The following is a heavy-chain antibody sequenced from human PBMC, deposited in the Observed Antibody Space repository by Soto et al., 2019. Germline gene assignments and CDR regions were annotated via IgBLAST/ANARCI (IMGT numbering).Heavy chain of an antibody. D-gene: IGHD2-15*01. V-gene: IGHV4-59*01. CDR1: GGSISSYF. Sequence: SETLSLTCTVSGGSISSYFWSWIRQPPGQGLEWIGYIYYSGSTNYNPSLNSRVTMSVDTSQNQFSLSLSSVTAADTAVYYCARSEYCSGGSCYSRRDYYYYFMDVWGKGTTVTVSS. J-gene: IGHJ6*03. CDR2: IYYSGST. CDR3: ARSEYCSGGSCYSRRDYYYYFMDV.